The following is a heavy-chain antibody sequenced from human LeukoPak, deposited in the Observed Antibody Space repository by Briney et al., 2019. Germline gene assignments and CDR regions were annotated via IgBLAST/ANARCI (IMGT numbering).Heavy chain of an antibody. Sequence: GSLRLSCAASGFTFSSYGMHWVRQAPGKGLEWVAVISYDGSNKYYADSVKGRFTISRDNSKNTLYLQMNSLRAEDTAVYYCARDRYYYDSPRKAFDIWGQGTMVTVSS. J-gene: IGHJ3*02. CDR1: GFTFSSYG. V-gene: IGHV3-30*03. CDR2: ISYDGSNK. D-gene: IGHD3-22*01. CDR3: ARDRYYYDSPRKAFDI.